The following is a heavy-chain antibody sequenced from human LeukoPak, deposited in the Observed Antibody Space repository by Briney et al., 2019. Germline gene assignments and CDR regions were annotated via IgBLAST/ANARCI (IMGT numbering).Heavy chain of an antibody. V-gene: IGHV3-11*04. D-gene: IGHD2-21*01. CDR2: ITGSGEIT. CDR1: GFTFSDYY. J-gene: IGHJ4*02. CDR3: ARDYCGGPNCLNAQTLDS. Sequence: GGSLRLSCSASGFTFSDYYMSWIRQAPGKGLEWVGYITGSGEITSYGDSVKGRFTISRDNAKNSLYLQMNSLGVDDTALYYCARDYCGGPNCLNAQTLDSWGQGTLVTVSS.